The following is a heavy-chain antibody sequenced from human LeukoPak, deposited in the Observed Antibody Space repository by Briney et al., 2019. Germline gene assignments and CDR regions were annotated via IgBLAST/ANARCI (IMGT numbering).Heavy chain of an antibody. Sequence: PSETLSLTCTVSGASISGSGYYWGWIRQPPGKGLEWIGSIYSGGSTYYNASLQSRVTISIETSKNKVSLKLNSVTAADTAMYYCAKRGGYGLIDYWGQGTLVTVSS. D-gene: IGHD5-12*01. J-gene: IGHJ4*02. V-gene: IGHV4-39*01. CDR3: AKRGGYGLIDY. CDR1: GASISGSGYY. CDR2: IYSGGST.